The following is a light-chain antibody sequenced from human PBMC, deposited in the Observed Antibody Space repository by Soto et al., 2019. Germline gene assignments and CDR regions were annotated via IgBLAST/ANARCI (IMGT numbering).Light chain of an antibody. CDR1: QSVSSSY. V-gene: IGKV3-20*01. CDR3: QHYGSLVLT. J-gene: IGKJ4*01. CDR2: GAS. Sequence: EIVLTQSPGTLSLSPGERATLSCRASQSVSSSYLAWYQQQPGQAPRLLIYGASSRATGIPDRFSGSGSGTDFTLTISRLEPEDFAVYYCQHYGSLVLTFGGGTKLEIK.